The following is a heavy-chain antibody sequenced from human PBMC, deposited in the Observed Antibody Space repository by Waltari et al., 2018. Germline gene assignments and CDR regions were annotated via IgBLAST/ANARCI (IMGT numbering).Heavy chain of an antibody. CDR2: IIPIRGIA. J-gene: IGHJ1*01. CDR1: GGTFSSYA. D-gene: IGHD3-3*01. Sequence: QVQLVQSGAEVKKPGSSVKVSCKASGGTFSSYAISWVRQAPGQGLEWMGGIIPIRGIANYAQKFQGRVTITADESTSTAYMELSSLRSEDTAVYYCASIGVVNPNEYFQHWGQGTLVTVSS. V-gene: IGHV1-69*04. CDR3: ASIGVVNPNEYFQH.